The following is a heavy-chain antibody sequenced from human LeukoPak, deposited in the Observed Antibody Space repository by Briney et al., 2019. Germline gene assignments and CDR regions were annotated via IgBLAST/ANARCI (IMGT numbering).Heavy chain of an antibody. CDR1: GFTFGDYA. CDR2: ISSSGSTI. CDR3: ARVFLGAFDI. Sequence: GGSLRLSCTASGFTFGDYAMSWVRQAPGKGLEWVSYISSSGSTIYYADSVKGRFTISRDNAKNSLYLQMNSLRAEDTAVYYCARVFLGAFDIWGQGTMVTVSS. J-gene: IGHJ3*02. V-gene: IGHV3-48*03. D-gene: IGHD3-10*02.